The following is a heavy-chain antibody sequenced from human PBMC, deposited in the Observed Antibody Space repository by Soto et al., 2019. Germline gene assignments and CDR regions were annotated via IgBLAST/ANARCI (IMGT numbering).Heavy chain of an antibody. Sequence: EVQLVESGGGLVQPGGSLRLSCAASGFTVSSNFMSWVRQAPGKGLEWVSGIYSGGTTYYADSVKGRFTISRHNSKNTLSLHMNSLRAEDKAVYYCARAAGYSSGGYDYWGQGTLVTVSS. CDR2: IYSGGTT. V-gene: IGHV3-53*04. CDR3: ARAAGYSSGGYDY. CDR1: GFTVSSNF. J-gene: IGHJ4*02. D-gene: IGHD6-19*01.